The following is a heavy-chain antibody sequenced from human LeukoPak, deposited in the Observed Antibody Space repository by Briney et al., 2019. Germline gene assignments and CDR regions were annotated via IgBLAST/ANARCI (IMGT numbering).Heavy chain of an antibody. Sequence: GGSLRLSCAASGFTVSSNYMSWVRQAPGKGLEWVSVIYSGGSTYYADSVKGRFTISRDNSKNTLYLQMNSLRAEDTAVYYCARARWLQYLDYWGQGTLVTVSS. CDR1: GFTVSSNY. V-gene: IGHV3-53*01. CDR3: ARARWLQYLDY. D-gene: IGHD5-24*01. J-gene: IGHJ4*02. CDR2: IYSGGST.